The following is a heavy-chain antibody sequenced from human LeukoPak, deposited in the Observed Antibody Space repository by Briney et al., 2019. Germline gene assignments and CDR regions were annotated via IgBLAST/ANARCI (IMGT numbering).Heavy chain of an antibody. Sequence: PSETLSLTCAVYGGSFSNYYWNWIRQPPGKGLERLGEINDNGRANYNPSLMSRVTVSVDTSKNQFSLRLTSVTATDTAVYYCARRWNYGRNYYIDVWGKGATVSVSS. V-gene: IGHV4-34*01. CDR2: INDNGRA. D-gene: IGHD1-7*01. J-gene: IGHJ6*03. CDR3: ARRWNYGRNYYIDV. CDR1: GGSFSNYY.